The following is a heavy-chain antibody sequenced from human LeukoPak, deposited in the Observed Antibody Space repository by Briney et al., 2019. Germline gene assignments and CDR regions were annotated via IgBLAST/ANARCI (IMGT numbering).Heavy chain of an antibody. CDR1: GLTFGSYS. D-gene: IGHD6-19*01. CDR3: ARVSSGWQGTRPDY. J-gene: IGHJ4*02. CDR2: ISSSSSTI. V-gene: IGHV3-48*04. Sequence: GGSLRLSCAASGLTFGSYSMNWVRQAPGKGLEWVSYISSSSSTIYYADSVKGRFTISRDNAKNSLYLQMNSLRAEDTAVYYCARVSSGWQGTRPDYWGQGTLVTVSS.